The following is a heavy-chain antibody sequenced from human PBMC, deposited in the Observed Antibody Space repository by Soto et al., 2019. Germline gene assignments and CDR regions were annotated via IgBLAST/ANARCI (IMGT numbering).Heavy chain of an antibody. CDR2: IHYSGST. J-gene: IGHJ4*02. CDR1: GGSISSGGYY. D-gene: IGHD3-10*01. CDR3: ASETRDSFGIEKIDY. V-gene: IGHV4-31*03. Sequence: QVQLQESGPGLVKPSQTLSLTCTVSGGSISSGGYYWSWIRQHPGKGLEGIGYIHYSGSTYYNPSLRRRVTISVDTSKNQFSLKLSSVTAADTAVYYCASETRDSFGIEKIDYWGQGTLVTVSS.